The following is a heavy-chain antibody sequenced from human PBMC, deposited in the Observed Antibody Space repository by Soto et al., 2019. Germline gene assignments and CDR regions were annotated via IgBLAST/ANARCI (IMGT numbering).Heavy chain of an antibody. Sequence: QVQLVESGGAVVQPGRSLRLSCEASGFTFSTCGMHWVRQAPGKGLEWVAVMSSDGSNKYYADSVKGRFTISRDNSKNTLYLVMNSLRVEDTGVYYCSKGQYSGTYSLAGTTDYWGQGTLVTVSS. CDR2: MSSDGSNK. CDR1: GFTFSTCG. CDR3: SKGQYSGTYSLAGTTDY. J-gene: IGHJ4*02. D-gene: IGHD1-26*01. V-gene: IGHV3-30*18.